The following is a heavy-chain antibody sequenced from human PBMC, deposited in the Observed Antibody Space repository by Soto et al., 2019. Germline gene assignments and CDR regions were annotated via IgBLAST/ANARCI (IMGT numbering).Heavy chain of an antibody. CDR3: ARVPVTWFGATEEIVWFDP. Sequence: KPSETLSLTCTVSGGSISSGWCYWSWIRQHPGQGLVWIGYIYYSGSTYYTPYLKSRVTIAVDTSKNQFSLKLVSVTAADTAVYSCARVPVTWFGATEEIVWFDPWGQGTLVTVSS. CDR2: IYYSGST. D-gene: IGHD3-10*01. CDR1: GGSISSGWCY. V-gene: IGHV4-31*03. J-gene: IGHJ5*02.